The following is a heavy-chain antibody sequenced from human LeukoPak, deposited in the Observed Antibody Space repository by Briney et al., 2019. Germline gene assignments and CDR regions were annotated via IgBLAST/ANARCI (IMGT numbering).Heavy chain of an antibody. J-gene: IGHJ6*02. Sequence: GGSLRLSCAASGFTVSSNYMSWVRQAPGKGLEWVSVIYSGGSTYCADSVKGRFTISRDNSKNTLYLQMNSLRAEDTAVYYCARRDYYYYGMDVWGQGTTVTVSS. CDR3: ARRDYYYYGMDV. V-gene: IGHV3-66*01. CDR2: IYSGGST. CDR1: GFTVSSNY.